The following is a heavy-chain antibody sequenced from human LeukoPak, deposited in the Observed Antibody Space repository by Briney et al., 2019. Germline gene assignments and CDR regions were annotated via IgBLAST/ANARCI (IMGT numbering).Heavy chain of an antibody. D-gene: IGHD3-3*01. CDR3: ARDPTIFGVVIVPDY. CDR1: GFTFSCYW. V-gene: IGHV3-7*01. J-gene: IGHJ4*02. Sequence: GVSLRLSCAASGFTFSCYWMSWVRQAPGKGLEWVANIKQDESEKYYVDSVKGRFTISRDNAKNSLYLQMNSLRAEDTAVYYCARDPTIFGVVIVPDYWGQGTLVTVSS. CDR2: IKQDESEK.